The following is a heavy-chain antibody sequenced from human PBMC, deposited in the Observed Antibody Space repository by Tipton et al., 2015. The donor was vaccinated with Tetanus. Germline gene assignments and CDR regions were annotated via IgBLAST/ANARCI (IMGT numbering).Heavy chain of an antibody. J-gene: IGHJ5*02. D-gene: IGHD2-8*01. Sequence: TLSLTCTVSGGSISSSSYYWGWIRQPPGKGLEWIGSIYYSGSTYYNPSLKSRVTISVDTSRNQFSLRLKSVTPADTAMYYCARDHRLSASYAGWFDPWGQGTLVTVSS. CDR3: ARDHRLSASYAGWFDP. CDR1: GGSISSSSYY. CDR2: IYYSGST. V-gene: IGHV4-39*07.